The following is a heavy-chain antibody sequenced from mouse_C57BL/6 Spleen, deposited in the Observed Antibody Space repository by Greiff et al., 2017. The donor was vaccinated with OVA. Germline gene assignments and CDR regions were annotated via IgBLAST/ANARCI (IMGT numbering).Heavy chain of an antibody. V-gene: IGHV1-69*01. J-gene: IGHJ2*01. CDR3: AKSYCGSPHFDY. CDR1: GYTFTSYW. CDR2: IDPSDSYP. Sequence: VQLHQPGAELVMPGASVTLSCKASGYTFTSYWMHWVKQRPGHGLEWIGEIDPSDSYPNYNQRVRGNATLTEDKSSSTAYMTLSSLTAEDSAVYCSAKSYCGSPHFDYWGQGTTLTVSS. D-gene: IGHD1-1*01.